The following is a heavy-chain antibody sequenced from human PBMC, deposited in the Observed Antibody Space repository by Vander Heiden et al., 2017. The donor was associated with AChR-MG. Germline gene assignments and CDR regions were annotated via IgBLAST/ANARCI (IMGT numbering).Heavy chain of an antibody. D-gene: IGHD6-13*01. CDR3: AREGIGPYYYGMDV. CDR2: INPNSGGT. Sequence: QVQLVQSGAEVKKPGASVKVSCKASGYTFTGYYMHWVRQAPGQGLEWMGWINPNSGGTNYAQKVQGRVTMTRDTSISTAYMELSRLRSDDTAVYYCAREGIGPYYYGMDVWGQGTTVTVSS. CDR1: GYTFTGYY. J-gene: IGHJ6*02. V-gene: IGHV1-2*02.